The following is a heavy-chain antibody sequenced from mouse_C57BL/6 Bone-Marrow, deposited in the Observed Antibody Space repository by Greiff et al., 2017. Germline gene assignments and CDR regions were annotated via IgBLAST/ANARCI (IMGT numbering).Heavy chain of an antibody. J-gene: IGHJ2*01. CDR3: GTSGVDY. CDR2: IDPSDSDT. CDR1: GYAFTSYW. Sequence: QVQLQQPGAELVMPGASVKLSCKASGYAFTSYWMHWVKQRPGQGLEWIGEIDPSDSDTNYNEKFKGKATLTVDKSSSTAYMQLSSLTSEDSAVYYWGTSGVDYWGQGTTLTVSS. V-gene: IGHV1-69*01. D-gene: IGHD1-3*01.